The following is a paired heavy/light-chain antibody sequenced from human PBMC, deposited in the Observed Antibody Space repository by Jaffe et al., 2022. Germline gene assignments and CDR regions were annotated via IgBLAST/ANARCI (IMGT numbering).Light chain of an antibody. CDR1: QSLLHSDGKTY. CDR3: MQGIHLPT. Sequence: DIVMTQTPLSLSVTPGQPASISCKSSQSLLHSDGKTYLYWYLQKPGQSPQLLIYEVSSRFSGVPDRFSGSGSGTDFTLKISRVEAEDVGVYYCMQGIHLPTFGGGTKVEIK. J-gene: IGKJ4*01. CDR2: EVS. V-gene: IGKV2-29*02.
Heavy chain of an antibody. CDR2: IIPIFGTA. CDR3: ARALAAYDYIWGSYRSNYYYYMDV. V-gene: IGHV1-69*01. J-gene: IGHJ6*03. Sequence: QVQLVQSGAEVKKPGSSVKVSCKASGGTFSSYAISWVRQAPGQGLEWMGGIIPIFGTANYAQKFQGRVTITADESTSTAYMELSSLRSEDTAVYYCARALAAYDYIWGSYRSNYYYYMDVWGKGTTVTVSS. D-gene: IGHD3-16*02. CDR1: GGTFSSYA.